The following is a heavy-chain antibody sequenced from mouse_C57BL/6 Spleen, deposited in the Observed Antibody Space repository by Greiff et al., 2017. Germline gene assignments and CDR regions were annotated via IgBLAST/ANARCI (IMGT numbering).Heavy chain of an antibody. D-gene: IGHD3-2*02. CDR1: GFNIKDDY. Sequence: DVKLQESGAELVRPGASVKLSCTASGFNIKDDYMHWVKQRPEQGLEWIGWIDPENGDTEYASKFQGKATITADTSSNTAYLQLSSLTSEDTAVYYCTTNFRGNYFDYWGQGTTLTVSS. J-gene: IGHJ2*01. CDR2: IDPENGDT. V-gene: IGHV14-4*01. CDR3: TTNFRGNYFDY.